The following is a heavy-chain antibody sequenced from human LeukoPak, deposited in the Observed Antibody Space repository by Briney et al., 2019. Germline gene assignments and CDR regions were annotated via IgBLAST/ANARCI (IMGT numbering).Heavy chain of an antibody. J-gene: IGHJ4*02. CDR1: GGSFSGYY. V-gene: IGHV4-59*01. D-gene: IGHD3-10*01. CDR2: IYYSGST. Sequence: SETLSLTCAVYGGSFSGYYWSWIRQPPGKGLEWIGYIYYSGSTNYNPSLKSRVTISVDTSKNQFSLKLSSVTAADTAVYYCARLSWFGETPDYWGQGTLVTVSS. CDR3: ARLSWFGETPDY.